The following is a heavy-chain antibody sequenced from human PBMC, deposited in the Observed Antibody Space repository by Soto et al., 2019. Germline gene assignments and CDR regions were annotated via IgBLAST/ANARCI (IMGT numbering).Heavy chain of an antibody. D-gene: IGHD2-15*01. V-gene: IGHV3-30-3*01. CDR3: ARGGAWTPEGLGY. CDR2: ISSDVVNY. Sequence: QVQLVESGGGVVQPGRSLRLSCAASGFTFSSFAMHWVRHAPGKGLEWLAVISSDVVNYYYAESVKGRFTISRDNSKNTLYLQMNSLRNEDSPVYYCARGGAWTPEGLGYWGQGTLVTVSS. CDR1: GFTFSSFA. J-gene: IGHJ4*02.